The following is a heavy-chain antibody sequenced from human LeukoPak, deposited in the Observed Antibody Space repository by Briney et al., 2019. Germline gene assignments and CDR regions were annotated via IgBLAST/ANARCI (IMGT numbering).Heavy chain of an antibody. CDR2: ISYDGSNK. D-gene: IGHD2-15*01. CDR1: GFTFSSYA. J-gene: IGHJ6*02. V-gene: IGHV3-30-3*01. CDR3: ARDLQYCSGGSCYSEYYYGMDV. Sequence: PGRSLRLSCAASGFTFSSYAMHWVRQAPGKGLEWVAVISYDGSNKYYADSVKGRFTISRDNSKNTLYLRMNSLRAEDTAVYYCARDLQYCSGGSCYSEYYYGMDVWGQGTTVTVSS.